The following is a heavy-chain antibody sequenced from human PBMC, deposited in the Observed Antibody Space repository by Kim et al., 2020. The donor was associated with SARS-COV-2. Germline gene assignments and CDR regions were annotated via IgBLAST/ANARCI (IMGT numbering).Heavy chain of an antibody. D-gene: IGHD3-3*01. V-gene: IGHV4-59*01. CDR1: GGSISSYY. Sequence: SETLSLTCTVSGGSISSYYWSWIRQPPGKRLEWIGYIYYSGSTNYNPSLKSRVTISVDMSKNQLSLKLTSVTAADTAVYYCARVQGLTIFGVVPPGGYYAMDVWGQGTAVTVYS. CDR3: ARVQGLTIFGVVPPGGYYAMDV. J-gene: IGHJ6*02. CDR2: IYYSGST.